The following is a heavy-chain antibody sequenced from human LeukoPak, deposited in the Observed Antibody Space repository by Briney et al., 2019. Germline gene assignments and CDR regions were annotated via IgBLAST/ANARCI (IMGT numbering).Heavy chain of an antibody. D-gene: IGHD2-2*01. CDR1: GYTFTSYY. CDR2: INPSGGST. V-gene: IGHV1-46*01. CDR3: LLEYQLPRSRAFDP. Sequence: ASVKVSCKASGYTFTSYYMHWVRQAPGQGLEWMGIINPSGGSTSYAQKFQVRVTMTRDTSTSTVYMELSSLRSEDTAVYYCLLEYQLPRSRAFDPWGQGTLVTVSS. J-gene: IGHJ5*02.